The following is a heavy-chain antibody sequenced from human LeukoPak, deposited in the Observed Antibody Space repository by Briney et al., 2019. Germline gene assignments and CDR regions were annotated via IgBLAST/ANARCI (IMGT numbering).Heavy chain of an antibody. V-gene: IGHV4-4*07. CDR2: IHTSGST. CDR3: ARDMYYYGSGSYRFGY. CDR1: GVSISSYY. D-gene: IGHD3-10*01. J-gene: IGHJ4*02. Sequence: SETLSLTCTVSGVSISSYYWSWIRQPAGKGLEWIGRIHTSGSTNYNPSLKSRVTMSVDTSKNQFSLKLSSVTAADTAVYYCARDMYYYGSGSYRFGYWGQGTLVTVSS.